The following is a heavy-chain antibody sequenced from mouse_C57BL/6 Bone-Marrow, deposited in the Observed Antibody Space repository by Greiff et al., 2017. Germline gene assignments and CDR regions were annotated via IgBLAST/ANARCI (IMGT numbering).Heavy chain of an antibody. D-gene: IGHD4-1*01. J-gene: IGHJ2*01. CDR1: GYTFTSYW. CDR3: AISERVGRSFDY. CDR2: IYPGSGRT. V-gene: IGHV1-55*01. Sequence: QVQLQQPGAELVKPGASVKMSCKASGYTFTSYWITWVKQRPGQGLEWIGDIYPGSGRTNYNEKFKSKAILTVDTSSNTASMQLSSLTSEDSAVFDGAISERVGRSFDYWGQGTTLTVSS.